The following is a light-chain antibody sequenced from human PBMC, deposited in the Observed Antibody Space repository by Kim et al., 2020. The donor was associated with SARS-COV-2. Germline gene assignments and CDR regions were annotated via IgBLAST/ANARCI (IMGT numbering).Light chain of an antibody. J-gene: IGKJ5*01. CDR2: HAS. CDR3: KKYDNLPIT. V-gene: IGKV1-33*01. Sequence: DIQMTQSPSSLSASVGDRATITCQASQDIGNYLNWYQQKPGKATKLLIYHASNLETRVPSRFSGSESGTDFTFTISSLQPEDITTFFSKKYDNLPITFGQGTRLGIK. CDR1: QDIGNY.